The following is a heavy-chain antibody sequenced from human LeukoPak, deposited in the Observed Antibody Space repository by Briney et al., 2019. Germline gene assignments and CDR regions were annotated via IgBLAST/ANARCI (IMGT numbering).Heavy chain of an antibody. D-gene: IGHD6-13*01. V-gene: IGHV1-2*02. CDR1: GYIFTGYY. Sequence: ASVKVSCKSSGYIFTGYYMQWVRQAPGQGLEWMGWINPNSGGTNYAQKFQGRVTMTRDTSISTAYMELSRLRSDDTAVYYCARGIEASYSSSWADYYYYYGMDVWGQGTTVTVSS. J-gene: IGHJ6*02. CDR2: INPNSGGT. CDR3: ARGIEASYSSSWADYYYYYGMDV.